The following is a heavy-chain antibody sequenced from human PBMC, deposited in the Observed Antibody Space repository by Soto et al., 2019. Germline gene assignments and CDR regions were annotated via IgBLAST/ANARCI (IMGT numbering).Heavy chain of an antibody. CDR2: IYNDGTYS. Sequence: PGGSLRLSCAASGFIFKMYWMHWVRQSPGKGLVWISRIYNDGTYSDYADSVRGRFTISRDNVNDTLYLQMNNLRAEDSGLYYCTRGPPPISTGTGDYWGQGTQVTVSS. J-gene: IGHJ4*02. CDR1: GFIFKMYW. V-gene: IGHV3-74*01. D-gene: IGHD3-10*01. CDR3: TRGPPPISTGTGDY.